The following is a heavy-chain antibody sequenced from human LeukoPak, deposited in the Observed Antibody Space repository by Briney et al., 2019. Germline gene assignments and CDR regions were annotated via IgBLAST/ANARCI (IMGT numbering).Heavy chain of an antibody. V-gene: IGHV3-53*01. CDR2: IYSGGST. D-gene: IGHD3-10*01. CDR1: GFTVSSNY. J-gene: IGHJ3*02. Sequence: GGPLRLSCAASGFTVSSNYMSWVRQAPGKGLEWVSVIYSGGSTYYADSVKGRFTISRDNSKNTLYLQMNSLRAEDTAVYYCATMVRDAFDIWGQGTMVTVSS. CDR3: ATMVRDAFDI.